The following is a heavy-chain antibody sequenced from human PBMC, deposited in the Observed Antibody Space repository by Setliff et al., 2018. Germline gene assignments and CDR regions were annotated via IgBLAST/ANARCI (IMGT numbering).Heavy chain of an antibody. D-gene: IGHD1-1*01. Sequence: ASVKVSCKASGYTFTDYYISWVRQAPGQGLEWMGWINPNSGGTSYTQKLQDRVTMTTDISTSTAFMELRSLTSDDTAIYYCARDTYNPNWYGDRSFEYWGQGTLVTVSS. CDR1: GYTFTDYY. CDR2: INPNSGGT. J-gene: IGHJ4*02. V-gene: IGHV1-18*04. CDR3: ARDTYNPNWYGDRSFEY.